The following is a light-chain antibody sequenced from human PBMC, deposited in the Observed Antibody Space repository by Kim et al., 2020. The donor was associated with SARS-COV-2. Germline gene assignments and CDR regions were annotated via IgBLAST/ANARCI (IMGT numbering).Light chain of an antibody. CDR1: KLGNKY. V-gene: IGLV3-1*01. CDR3: QAWDSSTVV. J-gene: IGLJ2*01. Sequence: SYELTQPPSVSVSPGQTASITCSGDKLGNKYACWYQQKPGQSPVLVIYQDTKRPSGIPERFSGSNSGNTATLTISGTQAMDEGDYYCQAWDSSTVVFGGGTQLT. CDR2: QDT.